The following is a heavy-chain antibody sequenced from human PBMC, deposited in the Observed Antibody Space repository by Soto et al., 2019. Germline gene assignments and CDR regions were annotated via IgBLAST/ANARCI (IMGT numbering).Heavy chain of an antibody. CDR1: GYTFAGRY. CDR2: INPNSGDT. J-gene: IGHJ6*02. V-gene: IGHV1-2*06. CDR3: AKEAENYFYYGMDV. Sequence: ASVKVSCKASGYTFAGRYLHWVRQAPGQGLEWMGRINPNSGDTNYAQKFQGRVTVTRDTPISTAYMELTSLRSDDTAVYFCAKEAENYFYYGMDVWGQGTTVTVSS.